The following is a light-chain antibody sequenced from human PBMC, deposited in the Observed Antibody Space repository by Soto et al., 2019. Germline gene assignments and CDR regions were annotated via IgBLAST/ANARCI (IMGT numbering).Light chain of an antibody. Sequence: QAVVTQPPSASGTPGQRVTISCSGSSSNIGSNYVYWYQQLPRTAPNLLIYRNNQRPSGVPDRFSGSKSGTSASPAISGLRSEDEGDDYCAAWDDSLSAHWVFGGGTKVTVL. V-gene: IGLV1-47*01. CDR2: RNN. J-gene: IGLJ3*02. CDR3: AAWDDSLSAHWV. CDR1: SSNIGSNY.